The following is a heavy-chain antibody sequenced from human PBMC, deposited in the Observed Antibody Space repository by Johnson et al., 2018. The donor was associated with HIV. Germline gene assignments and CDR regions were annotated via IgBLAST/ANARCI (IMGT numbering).Heavy chain of an antibody. CDR3: ARDADSDAFDI. V-gene: IGHV3-30-3*01. Sequence: QVQLVESGGGLVQPGGSLRLSCIGSGFTFSDYAIHWVRQAPGKGLEWVAVISDDGTNKYYADSVKGRFTISRDNSENTLYLQMNSLRTEDTAVYYCARDADSDAFDIWGQGTLVTVSS. CDR2: ISDDGTNK. CDR1: GFTFSDYA. D-gene: IGHD2-21*02. J-gene: IGHJ3*02.